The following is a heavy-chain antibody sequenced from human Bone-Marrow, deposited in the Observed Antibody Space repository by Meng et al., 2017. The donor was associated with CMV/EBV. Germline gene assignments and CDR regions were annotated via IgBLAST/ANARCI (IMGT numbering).Heavy chain of an antibody. CDR3: AKRQLLGGLDY. D-gene: IGHD2-2*01. V-gene: IGHV3-30*02. CDR2: IRYDGSNK. CDR1: GFTFSSYG. J-gene: IGHJ4*02. Sequence: GESLKISCAASGFTFSSYGMHWVRQAPGKGLEWVAFIRYDGSNKYYADSVKGRFTIDRDNSKNTLYLQMNSVRAEDTAVYYCAKRQLLGGLDYWGQGTLVTVSS.